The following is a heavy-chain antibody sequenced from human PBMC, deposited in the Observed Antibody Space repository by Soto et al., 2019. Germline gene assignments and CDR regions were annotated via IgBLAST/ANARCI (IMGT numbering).Heavy chain of an antibody. D-gene: IGHD1-26*01. CDR3: ARRFTPIVGATHDYYYGMDV. CDR2: ISAYNGNT. V-gene: IGHV1-18*04. J-gene: IGHJ6*02. CDR1: GYTFTSYG. Sequence: QVQLVQSGAEVKKPGASVKVSCKASGYTFTSYGISWVRQAPGQGLEWMGWISAYNGNTNYAQKLQGRVTMTTDTSTSTAYMELRSRRSDDTAVYYCARRFTPIVGATHDYYYGMDVWGQGTTVTVSS.